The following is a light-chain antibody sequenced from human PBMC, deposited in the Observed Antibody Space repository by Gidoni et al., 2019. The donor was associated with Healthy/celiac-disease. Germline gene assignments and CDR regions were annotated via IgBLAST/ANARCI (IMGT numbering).Light chain of an antibody. V-gene: IGLV3-1*01. CDR3: QAWDSSTVV. CDR2: QDN. Sequence: SYELTQPPPVSVSPGQTASITCSGDKLGDKYACWYQQKPGQSPVLVMYQDNMRPSGIPERFSGSNSGNTATLTISGTQAMDEADYYCQAWDSSTVVFGGGTKLTVL. J-gene: IGLJ2*01. CDR1: KLGDKY.